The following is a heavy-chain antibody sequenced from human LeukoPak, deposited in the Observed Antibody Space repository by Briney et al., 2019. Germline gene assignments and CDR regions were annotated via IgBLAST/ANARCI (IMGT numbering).Heavy chain of an antibody. CDR3: ARGYDSSGYYIYHYYMDV. CDR1: GYTFTGYY. Sequence: ASVKISCKASGYTFTGYYMHWVRQAPGQGLEWMGWINPNCGGTNYAQKFQGRVTMTRDTSISTAYMELSRLRSDDTAVYYCARGYDSSGYYIYHYYMDVWGKGTTVTVSS. CDR2: INPNCGGT. J-gene: IGHJ6*03. D-gene: IGHD3-22*01. V-gene: IGHV1-2*02.